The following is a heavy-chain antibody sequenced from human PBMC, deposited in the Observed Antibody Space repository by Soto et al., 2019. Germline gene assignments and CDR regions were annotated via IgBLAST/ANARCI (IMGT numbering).Heavy chain of an antibody. Sequence: EVQLLESGGGLVQPGGSLRLSCAASGFTFTSYAMSWVRQAPGKGLEWVSSVGVSGDTYYADSVEGRFTISRDNSENTVNLQMNSLRAEDTAVYYCGKNYYFDNWGQGTLVTVST. CDR3: GKNYYFDN. CDR2: VGVSGDT. J-gene: IGHJ4*02. CDR1: GFTFTSYA. V-gene: IGHV3-23*01.